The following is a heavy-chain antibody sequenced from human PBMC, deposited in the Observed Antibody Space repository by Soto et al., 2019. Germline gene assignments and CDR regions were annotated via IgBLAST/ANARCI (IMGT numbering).Heavy chain of an antibody. CDR3: ARLSKGDCGDSSSYSLLDS. Sequence: ASVKVSCKASGYKFTAYYMHWVRQAPGQGLEWMGWINPGSGATSYAQTFQGRVTMTRDTSLNTVYMEVTSLRPDDTAVYYCARLSKGDCGDSSSYSLLDSWGRGSMVSVSS. V-gene: IGHV1-2*02. CDR1: GYKFTAYY. CDR2: INPGSGAT. J-gene: IGHJ4*02. D-gene: IGHD6-13*01.